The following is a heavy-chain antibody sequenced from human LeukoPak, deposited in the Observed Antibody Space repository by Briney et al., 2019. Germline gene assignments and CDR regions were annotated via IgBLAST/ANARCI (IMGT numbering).Heavy chain of an antibody. Sequence: GGSPRLSCAASGFTVSNNYMSWVRQAPGKGLEWVSITYSDSSTNYADSVKGRFTISRDTSQNTLSLQMNSLRAEDTAVYYCVRKNRDFNAAFDIWGQGTVVTVSS. D-gene: IGHD2-21*02. CDR1: GFTVSNNY. V-gene: IGHV3-53*01. J-gene: IGHJ3*02. CDR2: TYSDSST. CDR3: VRKNRDFNAAFDI.